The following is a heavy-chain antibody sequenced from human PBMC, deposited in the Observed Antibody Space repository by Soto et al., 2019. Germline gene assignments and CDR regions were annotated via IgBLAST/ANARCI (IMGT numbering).Heavy chain of an antibody. D-gene: IGHD2-2*01. CDR2: FKSTVYGRTA. Sequence: PGGSLRLSCEASGLTFSNARINWVRQGPGKGLQWLRRFKSTVYGRTAYYGSPPKGRFSISRADLKNMFHQQMNTLTPDDTAVYSCTTLSYLYYDGMDVWGQGTTVTVSS. CDR1: GLTFSNAR. CDR3: TTLSYLYYDGMDV. V-gene: IGHV3-15*01. J-gene: IGHJ6*02.